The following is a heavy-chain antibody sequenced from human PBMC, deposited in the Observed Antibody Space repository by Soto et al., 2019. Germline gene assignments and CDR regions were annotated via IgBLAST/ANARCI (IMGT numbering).Heavy chain of an antibody. CDR1: GFPFDTSA. V-gene: IGHV3-23*01. CDR2: ITGRSRST. CDR3: ERRTPPDFYYRMDA. J-gene: IGHJ6*02. Sequence: PGGSLILSCAASGFPFDTSAFHWVRHSPGKGLEWASSITGRSRSTYYAGSVKGRFNISKDNYKSTLYLQTTNLRADDTAVYYCERRTPPDFYYRMDAWGRGPKVT.